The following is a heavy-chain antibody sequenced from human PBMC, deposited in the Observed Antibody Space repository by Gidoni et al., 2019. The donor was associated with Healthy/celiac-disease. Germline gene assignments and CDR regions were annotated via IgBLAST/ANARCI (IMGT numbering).Heavy chain of an antibody. J-gene: IGHJ6*02. D-gene: IGHD4-17*01. CDR3: AKDLFRRSTVTTIGYYYYGMDV. CDR1: GFTFSSYG. Sequence: QVQLVESGGGVVQPGRSLRLPCAASGFTFSSYGMHSVRQAPGKGLEWVAVISYDGSNKYYADSVKGRFTISRDNSKNTLYLQMNSLRAEDTAVYYCAKDLFRRSTVTTIGYYYYGMDVWGQGTTVTVSS. CDR2: ISYDGSNK. V-gene: IGHV3-30*18.